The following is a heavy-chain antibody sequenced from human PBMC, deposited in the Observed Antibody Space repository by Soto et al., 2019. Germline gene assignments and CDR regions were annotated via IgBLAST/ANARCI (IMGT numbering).Heavy chain of an antibody. D-gene: IGHD5-18*01. J-gene: IGHJ6*03. Sequence: SETLSLTCTVSCGSISSYYWSWIRQPPGKGLEWIGYIYYSGSTNYNPSLKSRVTISVDTSKNQFSLKLSSVTAADTAVYYCARSKGYSYGYYYYYYYMDVWGKGTTVTVSS. CDR3: ARSKGYSYGYYYYYYYMDV. CDR2: IYYSGST. V-gene: IGHV4-59*01. CDR1: CGSISSYY.